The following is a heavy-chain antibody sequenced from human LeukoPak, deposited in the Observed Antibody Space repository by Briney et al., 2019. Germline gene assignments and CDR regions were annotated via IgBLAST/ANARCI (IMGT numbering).Heavy chain of an antibody. J-gene: IGHJ4*02. CDR2: ISSSSSYI. V-gene: IGHV3-21*04. CDR1: GFTFSSYS. CDR3: ANAPPGYFYDILTGIPPFDY. Sequence: PGGSLRLSCAASGFTFSSYSMNWVRQAPGKGLEWVSSISSSSSYIYYADSVKGRFTISRDNAKNSLYLQMNSLRAEDTAVYYCANAPPGYFYDILTGIPPFDYWGQGTLVTVSS. D-gene: IGHD3-9*01.